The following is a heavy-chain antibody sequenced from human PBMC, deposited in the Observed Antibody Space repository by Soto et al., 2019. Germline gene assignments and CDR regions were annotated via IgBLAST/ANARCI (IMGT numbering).Heavy chain of an antibody. D-gene: IGHD3-10*01. CDR2: INSDGSST. V-gene: IGHV3-74*01. J-gene: IGHJ6*02. Sequence: GGSLRLSCAASGFTFSSYWMHWVRQAPGKGLVWVSRINSDGSSTSYADSVKGRFTISRDNAKNTLYLQMNSLRAEDTAVYYCARGGDTMVRGANYYYYGMDVWGQGTTVTVSS. CDR3: ARGGDTMVRGANYYYYGMDV. CDR1: GFTFSSYW.